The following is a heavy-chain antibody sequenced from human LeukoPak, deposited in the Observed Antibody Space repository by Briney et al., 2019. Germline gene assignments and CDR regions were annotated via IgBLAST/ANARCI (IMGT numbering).Heavy chain of an antibody. D-gene: IGHD5-24*01. V-gene: IGHV3-23*01. CDR2: ISSGGESP. CDR1: GFIFSRYA. CDR3: AKKSRDGDNPFDY. J-gene: IGHJ4*02. Sequence: GGSLRLSCAASGFIFSRYAMSWVRQAPGKGLEWVCGISSGGESPYYADSVRGRFTISRDNSKNTLYLEINSLGAEDTAVYSCAKKSRDGDNPFDYLGQGTLVTVSS.